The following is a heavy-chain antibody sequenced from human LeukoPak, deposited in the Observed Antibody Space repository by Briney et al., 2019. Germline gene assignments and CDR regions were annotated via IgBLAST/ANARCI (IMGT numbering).Heavy chain of an antibody. D-gene: IGHD2-15*01. CDR2: IIPIFGTA. J-gene: IGHJ5*02. Sequence: ASVKVSCKASGGTFSSYAISWVRQAPGQGLEWMVGIIPIFGTANYAQKFQGRVTITADKSTSTAYMELSSLRSEDTAVYYCARGEGYCSGGSCYSYNWFDPWGQGTLVTVSS. CDR1: GGTFSSYA. V-gene: IGHV1-69*06. CDR3: ARGEGYCSGGSCYSYNWFDP.